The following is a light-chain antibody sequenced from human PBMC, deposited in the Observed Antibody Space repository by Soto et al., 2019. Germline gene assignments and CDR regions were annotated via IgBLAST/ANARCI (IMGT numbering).Light chain of an antibody. J-gene: IGKJ1*01. V-gene: IGKV3-20*01. CDR3: QRYDFSSWT. CDR2: GTS. CDR1: QTIPSIY. Sequence: ETVLTQSPGTLSLSPGESATLSCRASQTIPSIYLAWYQQKPGQAPRLLIYGTSSRATSIPDRFSGSGSGTDFTLTISRLEPEDAAVYYCQRYDFSSWTFGQGTKVEI.